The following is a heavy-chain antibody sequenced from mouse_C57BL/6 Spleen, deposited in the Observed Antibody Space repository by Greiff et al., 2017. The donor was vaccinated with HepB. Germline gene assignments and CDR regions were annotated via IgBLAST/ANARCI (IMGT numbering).Heavy chain of an antibody. J-gene: IGHJ4*01. CDR2: IYPSDSET. Sequence: VQLQQPGAELVRPGSSVKLSCKASGYTFTSYWMDWVKQRPGQGLEWIGNIYPSDSETHYNQKFKDKATLTVDKSSSTAYMQLSSLTSEDSAVYYCARGRGLRQDYAMDYWGQGTSVTVSS. CDR1: GYTFTSYW. CDR3: ARGRGLRQDYAMDY. V-gene: IGHV1-61*01. D-gene: IGHD2-4*01.